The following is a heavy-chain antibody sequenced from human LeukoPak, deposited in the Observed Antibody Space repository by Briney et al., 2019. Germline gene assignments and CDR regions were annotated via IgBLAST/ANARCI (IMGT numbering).Heavy chain of an antibody. Sequence: SVKVSCKASGGTFSSYAISWVRQAPGQVLEWMGRIIPILGIANYAQKFQGRVTITADKSTSTAYMELSSLRSEDTAVYYCARDGYYYGSGIDYWGQGTLVTVSS. J-gene: IGHJ4*02. CDR3: ARDGYYYGSGIDY. V-gene: IGHV1-69*04. CDR1: GGTFSSYA. D-gene: IGHD3-10*01. CDR2: IIPILGIA.